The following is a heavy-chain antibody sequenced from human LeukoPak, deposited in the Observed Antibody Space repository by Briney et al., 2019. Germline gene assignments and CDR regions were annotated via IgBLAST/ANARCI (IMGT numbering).Heavy chain of an antibody. J-gene: IGHJ6*02. CDR1: GGSFSGYY. V-gene: IGHV4-34*01. Sequence: SETLSLTCAVYGGSFSGYYWSWIRQPPGKGLEWIGEINHSGSTNYNPSLKSRVTISVDTSKNQFSLKLSSVTAADTAVYYCARVAVVRGAVGSTSYYYYGMDVWGQGTTVTVSS. D-gene: IGHD3-10*01. CDR3: ARVAVVRGAVGSTSYYYYGMDV. CDR2: INHSGST.